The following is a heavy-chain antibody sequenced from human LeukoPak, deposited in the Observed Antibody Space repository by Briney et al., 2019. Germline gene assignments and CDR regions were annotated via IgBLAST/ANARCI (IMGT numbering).Heavy chain of an antibody. CDR2: INHSGST. J-gene: IGHJ1*01. CDR1: GGSFSGYY. CDR3: ARTYGSGSQRGYFQH. Sequence: PSETLSLTCAVYGGSFSGYYWSWIRQPPGKGLEWIGEINHSGSTNYNPSLKSRVTISVDTSKNQFSLKLSSVTAADTAVCYCARTYGSGSQRGYFQHWGQGTLVTVSS. D-gene: IGHD3-10*01. V-gene: IGHV4-34*01.